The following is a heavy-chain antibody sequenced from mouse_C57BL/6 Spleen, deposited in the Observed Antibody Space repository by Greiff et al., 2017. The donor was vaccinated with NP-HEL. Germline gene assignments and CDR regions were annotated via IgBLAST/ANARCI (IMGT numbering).Heavy chain of an antibody. CDR3: ALYDGGPFDY. Sequence: VQLQQSGAELARPGASVKMSCKASGYTFTSYTMHWVKRRPGQGLEWIGYINPSSGYTKYNQKFKDKATLTADKSSSTAYMQLSSLTSEDSAVYYCALYDGGPFDYWGQGTTLTVSS. CDR1: GYTFTSYT. J-gene: IGHJ2*01. CDR2: INPSSGYT. V-gene: IGHV1-4*01. D-gene: IGHD2-12*01.